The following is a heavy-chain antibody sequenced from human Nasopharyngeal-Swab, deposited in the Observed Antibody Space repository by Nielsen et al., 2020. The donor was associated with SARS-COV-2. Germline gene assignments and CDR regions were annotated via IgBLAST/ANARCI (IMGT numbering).Heavy chain of an antibody. J-gene: IGHJ6*03. CDR1: GDSISSSNC. V-gene: IGHV4-4*02. Sequence: SETLSLTCDVSGDSISSSNCWRWVRQPPGKGLEWIGEIYHSGSTNYNPSLQSRVTISVDKSKNQFYLQLSSVTAADTAVYYCARVGARDLPYYYYYMDVWGKGTTVTVSS. CDR3: ARVGARDLPYYYYYMDV. CDR2: IYHSGST.